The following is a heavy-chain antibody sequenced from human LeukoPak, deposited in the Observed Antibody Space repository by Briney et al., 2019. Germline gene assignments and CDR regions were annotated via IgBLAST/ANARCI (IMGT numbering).Heavy chain of an antibody. J-gene: IGHJ4*02. CDR2: INGDGSTT. Sequence: GGSLRLSCAASGFTFSSYWMHWVRQAPGKGLVWVSRINGDGSTTTYADSVKGRFTISRDNAKNTLYLQMNSLRAEDTAVYYCTRGGVDCWGQGTLVTVSS. D-gene: IGHD1-26*01. CDR1: GFTFSSYW. CDR3: TRGGVDC. V-gene: IGHV3-74*01.